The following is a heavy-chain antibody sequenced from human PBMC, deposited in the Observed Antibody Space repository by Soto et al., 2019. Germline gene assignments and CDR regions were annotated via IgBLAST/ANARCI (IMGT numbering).Heavy chain of an antibody. Sequence: GASVKLSCKNPGYTYTSNNIHWVRQAPGQRLEWMGWINVGNGNTRYSQKFQGRLTLTRDTPGNTAYLELNSLISEDTAVYYCATPQDYDGCLDSWGQGTLVTVSS. CDR1: GYTYTSNN. J-gene: IGHJ4*02. CDR3: ATPQDYDGCLDS. CDR2: INVGNGNT. V-gene: IGHV1-3*01. D-gene: IGHD3-22*01.